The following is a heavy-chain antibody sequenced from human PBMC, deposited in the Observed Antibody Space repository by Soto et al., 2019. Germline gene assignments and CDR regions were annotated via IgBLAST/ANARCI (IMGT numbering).Heavy chain of an antibody. D-gene: IGHD1-26*01. J-gene: IGHJ4*02. Sequence: EVQLVESGGGLVQPGGSLTLSCAASGFIFSDYYMDWVRQVPGKGLEWVGRTRNKANRYSPEYAPSVKGRFTISRHDLDDSMYLQMNSLKTEDTAGYYCARDTGGSYDYWGQGALVTVSS. V-gene: IGHV3-72*01. CDR1: GFIFSDYY. CDR3: ARDTGGSYDY. CDR2: TRNKANRYSP.